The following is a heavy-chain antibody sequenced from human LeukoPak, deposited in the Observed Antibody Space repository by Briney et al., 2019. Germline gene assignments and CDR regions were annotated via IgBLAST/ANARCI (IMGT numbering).Heavy chain of an antibody. CDR2: INTNTGNP. CDR1: GYTFTSYA. Sequence: GASVKVSCKASGYTFTSYAMNWVRQAPGQGLEWMGWINTNTGNPTYAQGFTGRFVFSLDTSVSTAYLQVSSLKAEDTAVYYCARVFITMVRGVHKQYNWFDPWGQGTLVTVSS. J-gene: IGHJ5*02. CDR3: ARVFITMVRGVHKQYNWFDP. D-gene: IGHD3-10*01. V-gene: IGHV7-4-1*02.